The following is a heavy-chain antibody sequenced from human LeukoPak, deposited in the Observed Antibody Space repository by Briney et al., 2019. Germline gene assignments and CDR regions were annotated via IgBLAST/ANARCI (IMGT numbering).Heavy chain of an antibody. Sequence: SETLSLTCTVSGGAISRSSYYWGWLRQPPGKGLEWIGSINYSGNIYYNPSLNSRVTISVDTSKTQFSLKLSSVTAADTAVYYCARLSDYWGQGTLVTVSS. J-gene: IGHJ4*02. V-gene: IGHV4-39*01. CDR1: GGAISRSSYY. CDR3: ARLSDY. CDR2: INYSGNI.